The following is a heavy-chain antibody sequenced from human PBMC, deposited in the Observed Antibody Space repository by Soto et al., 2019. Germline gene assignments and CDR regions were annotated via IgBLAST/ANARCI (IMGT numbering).Heavy chain of an antibody. CDR3: VHSQLYCIGSSCYYFHGMDV. CDR1: GFSLSSTGVG. D-gene: IGHD2-2*01. J-gene: IGHJ6*02. Sequence: QITLKESGPTLVKPTQTLTLTCTFSGFSLSSTGVGVGWVRQPPGKAPEWLALIYWDDDKRYSPSLQSRLTITKDTSKKQVVLTMTNTDPVDTATYYCVHSQLYCIGSSCYYFHGMDVWGQGTTVTVSS. CDR2: IYWDDDK. V-gene: IGHV2-5*02.